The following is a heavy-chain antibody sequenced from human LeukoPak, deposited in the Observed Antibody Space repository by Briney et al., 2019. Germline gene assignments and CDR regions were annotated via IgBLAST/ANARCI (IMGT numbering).Heavy chain of an antibody. Sequence: GESLKISCKGSGYSFTSYWIGWVRQIPGKGLEWVGIIYPGDSHTRYSPSFQGQVTISADKSISTAYLQWRSLKASDTAMYYCARCYYDSSGYYYLKANAFDIWGQGTMVTVSS. D-gene: IGHD3-22*01. CDR3: ARCYYDSSGYYYLKANAFDI. J-gene: IGHJ3*02. CDR1: GYSFTSYW. CDR2: IYPGDSHT. V-gene: IGHV5-51*01.